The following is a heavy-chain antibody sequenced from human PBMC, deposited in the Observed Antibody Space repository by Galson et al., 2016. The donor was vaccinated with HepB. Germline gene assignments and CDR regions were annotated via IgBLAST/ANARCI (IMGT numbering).Heavy chain of an antibody. J-gene: IGHJ4*02. CDR3: ARVVYAGYSILGYYFDS. CDR1: GGSISGYY. D-gene: IGHD4-23*01. V-gene: IGHV4-4*08. CDR2: IYSSVST. Sequence: SETLSLTCTVSGGSISGYYWSWIRQPPGKGLEWIAYIYSSVSTNYNPSLKSRVTISIDASKNQFSLKLNSVTAADTAVYLCARVVYAGYSILGYYFDSWGQGTQVTVSS.